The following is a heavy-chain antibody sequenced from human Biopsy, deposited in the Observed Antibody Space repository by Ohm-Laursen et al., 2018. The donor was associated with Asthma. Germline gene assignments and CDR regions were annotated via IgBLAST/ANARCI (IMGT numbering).Heavy chain of an antibody. V-gene: IGHV3-11*06. D-gene: IGHD3-22*01. CDR2: ISSSSSYT. J-gene: IGHJ1*01. CDR3: ATHYYDRSGFYFQL. CDR1: EFIISDSY. Sequence: SLRLSCTASEFIISDSYMSWIRLAPGKGLEWVSYISSSSSYTNYADSVKGRFTISRDNALNSLFLHMSSLRAKDTAIYYCATHYYDRSGFYFQLWGQGTLVSVSS.